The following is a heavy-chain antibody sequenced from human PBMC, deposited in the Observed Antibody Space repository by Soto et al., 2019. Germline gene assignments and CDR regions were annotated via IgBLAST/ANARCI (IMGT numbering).Heavy chain of an antibody. CDR2: ITISGRDT. J-gene: IGHJ1*01. CDR3: VKDLRTVTPYLLAY. V-gene: IGHV3-23*01. Sequence: GGSLRLSCAASGFTFRTFAMTWVRQAPGKGLEWVSSITISGRDTYYADSVKGRFTISRDNSKNTLYLQMNSLRAEDTAIYYCVKDLRTVTPYLLAYCGQGTLVPVSS. D-gene: IGHD4-17*01. CDR1: GFTFRTFA.